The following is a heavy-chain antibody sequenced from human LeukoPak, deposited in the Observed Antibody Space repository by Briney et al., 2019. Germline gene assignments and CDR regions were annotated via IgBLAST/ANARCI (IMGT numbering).Heavy chain of an antibody. D-gene: IGHD1-26*01. CDR1: GFTFSSYA. Sequence: PGGSLRLSCAASGFTFSSYAMSWVRQAPGKGLEWVSAISGSGGSTYYADSVKGRFTISRDNSKNTLYLQMNSLRAEDTAVYYCTTDPLQKWELLKYFDYWGQGTLVTVSS. V-gene: IGHV3-23*01. CDR2: ISGSGGST. J-gene: IGHJ4*02. CDR3: TTDPLQKWELLKYFDY.